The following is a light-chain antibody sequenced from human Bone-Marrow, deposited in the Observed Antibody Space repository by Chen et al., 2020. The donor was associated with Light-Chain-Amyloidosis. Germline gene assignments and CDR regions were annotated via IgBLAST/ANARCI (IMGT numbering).Light chain of an antibody. Sequence: SYVLTQPSSLSVAPGQTATIACGGNNIGSTSVHWYQQTPGQAPLLVVYDDSARPSGIPERLSGSNSGNTATLTISRVEAGDEADYYCQVWDRSSDRPVFGGGTKLTVL. CDR3: QVWDRSSDRPV. V-gene: IGLV3-21*02. J-gene: IGLJ3*02. CDR1: NIGSTS. CDR2: DDS.